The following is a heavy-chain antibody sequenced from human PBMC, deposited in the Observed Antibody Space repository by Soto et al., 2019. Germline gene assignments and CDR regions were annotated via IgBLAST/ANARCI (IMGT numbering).Heavy chain of an antibody. D-gene: IGHD3-10*01. J-gene: IGHJ6*02. V-gene: IGHV1-69*01. CDR1: GDTFKNSV. CDR2: TIPLFGTT. Sequence: QVQLVQSGVEVKKPGSSVRVSCKASGDTFKNSVISWVRQAPGQGLEWMGGTIPLFGTTDYAQKFQGRLTMTTDESTTTAYMEVSRLTSEDTAVYYCVAELDFGKLSVVWGQGNTVIVSS. CDR3: VAELDFGKLSVV.